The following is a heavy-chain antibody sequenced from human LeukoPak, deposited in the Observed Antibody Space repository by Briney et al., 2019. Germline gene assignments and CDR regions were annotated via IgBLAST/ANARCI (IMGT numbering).Heavy chain of an antibody. D-gene: IGHD5-18*01. J-gene: IGHJ4*02. CDR1: GDSISGYY. CDR2: VYYSGGT. CDR3: ARGGSYGYY. Sequence: SETLSLICTVSGDSISGYYWSWIRQPPGKGLEWIGNVYYSGGTNYNPSLKSRLTISVDTSTNQFSLKLSSVTAADTAVYYCARGGSYGYYWGQGTLVTVSS. V-gene: IGHV4-59*01.